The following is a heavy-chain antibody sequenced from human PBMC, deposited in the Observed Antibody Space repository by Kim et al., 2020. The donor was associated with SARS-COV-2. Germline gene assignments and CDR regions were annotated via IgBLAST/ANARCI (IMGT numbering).Heavy chain of an antibody. V-gene: IGHV6-1*01. Sequence: SQTLSLTCAISGDSVSSNSPAWNWIRQSPSRGLEWLGRTYYRSKWYNDYAVSVKSRITINPDTSKNQFSLQLNSVTPEDTAVYYCARSNLLLGIAAADWYDYWGQGTLVTVSS. CDR3: ARSNLLLGIAAADWYDY. J-gene: IGHJ4*02. CDR1: GDSVSSNSPA. CDR2: TYYRSKWYN. D-gene: IGHD6-13*01.